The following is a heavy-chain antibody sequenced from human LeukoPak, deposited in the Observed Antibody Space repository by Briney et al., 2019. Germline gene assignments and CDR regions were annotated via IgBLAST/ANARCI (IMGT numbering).Heavy chain of an antibody. CDR3: ARANYGGSYWYFDL. D-gene: IGHD4-23*01. CDR2: INYSGST. Sequence: SETLSLTCTVSAGSIRSYSWSWIRQPPGKGLEWIGYINYSGSTNYNPSLKSRVTISVDTSKKQFSLKLSSVTAADTAIYYCARANYGGSYWYFDLWGRGTLVSVSS. CDR1: AGSIRSYS. V-gene: IGHV4-59*01. J-gene: IGHJ2*01.